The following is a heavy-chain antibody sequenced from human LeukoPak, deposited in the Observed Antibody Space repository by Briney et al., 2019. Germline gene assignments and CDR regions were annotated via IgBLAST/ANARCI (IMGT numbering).Heavy chain of an antibody. J-gene: IGHJ4*02. D-gene: IGHD3-16*01. CDR3: ASVPLGY. V-gene: IGHV4-34*01. Sequence: SSETLSLTCAVYGGSFSGYYWSWIRQPPGKGLEWIGEINHSGSTNYNPSLKSRVTISVDTSKNQFSLKLSSVTAADTAVYYCASVPLGYWGQGTLVTVSS. CDR1: GGSFSGYY. CDR2: INHSGST.